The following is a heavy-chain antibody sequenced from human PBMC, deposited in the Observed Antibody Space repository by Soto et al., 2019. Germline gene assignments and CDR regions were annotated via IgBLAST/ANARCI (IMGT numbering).Heavy chain of an antibody. V-gene: IGHV4-39*01. CDR2: IYYTGNT. Sequence: SETLSLTCTVSGDSSVSSSSYYWGWIRQPPGKGLEWIGSIYYTGNTFYSPSFRSRLTISVDTSKSQFSLKLRSVTAADTATSYCASEVSSTDGMDVWGQGTTVTVSS. D-gene: IGHD2-15*01. CDR1: GDSSVSSSSYY. J-gene: IGHJ6*02. CDR3: ASEVSSTDGMDV.